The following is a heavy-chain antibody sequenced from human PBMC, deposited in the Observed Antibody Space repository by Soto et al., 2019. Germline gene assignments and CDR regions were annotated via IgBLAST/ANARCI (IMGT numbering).Heavy chain of an antibody. CDR3: ASGKLWFETNYYYGMDV. V-gene: IGHV4-30-2*01. J-gene: IGHJ6*02. CDR1: GGSISSGGYS. Sequence: QLQLQESGSGLVKPSQTLSLTCAVSGGSISSGGYSWSWIRQPPGKGLEWIGYIYHSGSTYYNPSLKSRVTISVDRSKNQCSLKLSSVTAADTAVYYCASGKLWFETNYYYGMDVWGQGTTVTVSS. CDR2: IYHSGST. D-gene: IGHD3-10*01.